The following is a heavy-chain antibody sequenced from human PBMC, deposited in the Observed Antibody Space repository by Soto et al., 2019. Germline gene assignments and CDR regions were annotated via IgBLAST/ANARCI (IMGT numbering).Heavy chain of an antibody. J-gene: IGHJ4*02. CDR1: GFTFSGYW. Sequence: PGGSLRLSCAASGFTFSGYWMHWVRQAPGKGLVWVSRIRSDGSSTSYADSVKGRFTISRDNAKNSLYLQMNSLRAEDTAAYYCARDPKYSGYDSYWGQGTLVTVSS. CDR2: IRSDGSST. CDR3: ARDPKYSGYDSY. V-gene: IGHV3-74*01. D-gene: IGHD5-12*01.